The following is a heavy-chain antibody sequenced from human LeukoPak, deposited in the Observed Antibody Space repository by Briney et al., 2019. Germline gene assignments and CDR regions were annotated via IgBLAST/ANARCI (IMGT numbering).Heavy chain of an antibody. CDR1: GYTFTGYY. Sequence: ASVKVSCKASGYTFTGYYMHWVRQAPGQGLEWMGWINPNSGGTNYAQKFQGRVTMTRDTSISTAYMELSRLRSDDTAVYYCARVARAVWFGESHALDIWGQGTMVTVSS. CDR3: ARVARAVWFGESHALDI. CDR2: INPNSGGT. V-gene: IGHV1-2*02. D-gene: IGHD3-10*01. J-gene: IGHJ3*02.